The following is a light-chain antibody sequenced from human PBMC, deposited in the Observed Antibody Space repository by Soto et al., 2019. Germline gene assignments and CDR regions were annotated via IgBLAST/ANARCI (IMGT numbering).Light chain of an antibody. CDR2: EVS. CDR1: SIDVGGYNY. V-gene: IGLV2-14*01. CDR3: SSYTSSSTV. J-gene: IGLJ3*02. Sequence: QSALTQPASVSGSPGQSITISCTGTSIDVGGYNYVSWYQQHPVKAPKLMIYEVSNRPSGVSNRFSGSKSGNTASLTISGLQAEDEADYYCSSYTSSSTVFGGGTKVTVL.